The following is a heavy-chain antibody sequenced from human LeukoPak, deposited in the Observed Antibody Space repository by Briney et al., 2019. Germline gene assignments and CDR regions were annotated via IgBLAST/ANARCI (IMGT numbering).Heavy chain of an antibody. CDR1: GFTFSSYS. V-gene: IGHV3-21*01. J-gene: IGHJ4*02. CDR2: ISSSSSYI. CDR3: ARGGEYILATMFEY. Sequence: GGSPRLSCAASGFTFSSYSMNWVRQAPGKGLEWVSSISSSSSYIYYADSVKGRFTISRDNAKNSLYLQMNSLRAEDTAVYYCARGGEYILATMFEYWGQGTLVTVSS. D-gene: IGHD5-12*01.